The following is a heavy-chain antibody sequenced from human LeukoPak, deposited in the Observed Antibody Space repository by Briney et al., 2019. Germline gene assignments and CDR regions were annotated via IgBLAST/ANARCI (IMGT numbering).Heavy chain of an antibody. V-gene: IGHV4-61*02. CDR3: AREADVDYGSGSPSPFDP. CDR1: GGSISSGSYY. CDR2: IYTSGST. Sequence: PSETLSLTCTVSGGSISSGSYYWSWIRQPAGKGLEWIGRIYTSGSTNYNPSLKSRVTMSVDTSKNQFSLKLSSVTAADTAVYYCAREADVDYGSGSPSPFDPWGQGTLVTVSS. J-gene: IGHJ5*02. D-gene: IGHD3-10*01.